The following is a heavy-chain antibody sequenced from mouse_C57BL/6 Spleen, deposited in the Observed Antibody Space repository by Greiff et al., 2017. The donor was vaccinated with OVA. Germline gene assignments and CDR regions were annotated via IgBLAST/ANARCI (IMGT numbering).Heavy chain of an antibody. V-gene: IGHV5-4*01. CDR3: AREGSTVVPWYFDV. CDR1: GFTFSSYA. D-gene: IGHD1-1*01. CDR2: ISDGGSYT. Sequence: EVKLVESGGGLVKPGGSLKLSCAASGFTFSSYAMSWVRQTPEKRLEWVATISDGGSYTYYPDNVKGRFTISRDNAKNNLYLHMSHLKSEDTAMYYCAREGSTVVPWYFDVWGTGTTVTVSS. J-gene: IGHJ1*03.